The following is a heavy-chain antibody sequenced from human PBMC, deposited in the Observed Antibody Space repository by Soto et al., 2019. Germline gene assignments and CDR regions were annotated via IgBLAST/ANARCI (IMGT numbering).Heavy chain of an antibody. CDR3: AREVASYDPSGFFDY. CDR1: GFIFSNSA. V-gene: IGHV3-30-3*01. J-gene: IGHJ4*02. D-gene: IGHD3-22*01. CDR2: ISYDGNNK. Sequence: PGGSLRLSCAGSGFIFSNSAFHWVRQAPGKGPEWVALISYDGNNKYYADSVKGRFTISRDNSKNTLYLQMHSLRADDTAVYYCAREVASYDPSGFFDYWGQGALVTVSS.